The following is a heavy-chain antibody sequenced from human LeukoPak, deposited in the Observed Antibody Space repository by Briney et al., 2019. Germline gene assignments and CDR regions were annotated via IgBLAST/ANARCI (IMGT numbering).Heavy chain of an antibody. D-gene: IGHD3-16*01. CDR1: GFTFNHYW. CDR3: ARINYEGDS. V-gene: IGHV3-74*01. Sequence: GGSLRLSCVASGFTFNHYWLPWVRQAPGKGLVWISHINTDGNYATYAESVKGRFTVSRDNARNTLFLQMNSLRDEDTGVYYCARINYEGDSWGQGTLVTVSS. J-gene: IGHJ4*02. CDR2: INTDGNYA.